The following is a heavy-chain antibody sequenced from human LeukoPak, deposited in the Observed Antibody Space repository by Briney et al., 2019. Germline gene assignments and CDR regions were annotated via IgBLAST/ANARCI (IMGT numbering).Heavy chain of an antibody. CDR2: IYYSGST. CDR3: ARFNSGSYQHYFDY. CDR1: GGSISSSNYY. Sequence: SETLSLTCTVSGGSISSSNYYWGWVRQPPGKGLEYIGTIYYSGSTYYNPSLKSRVTISVDTSKNQFSLKLSSVTAADTAVYYCARFNSGSYQHYFDYWGQGTLVTVSS. J-gene: IGHJ4*02. D-gene: IGHD1-26*01. V-gene: IGHV4-39*07.